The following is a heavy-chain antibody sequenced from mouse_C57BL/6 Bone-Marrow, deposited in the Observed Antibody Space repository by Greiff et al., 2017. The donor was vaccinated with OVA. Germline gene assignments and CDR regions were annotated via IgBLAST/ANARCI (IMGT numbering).Heavy chain of an antibody. CDR2: IYPGDGDT. V-gene: IGHV1-82*01. Sequence: VQLQQSGPELVKPGASVKISCKASGYAFSSSWMNWVKQRPGKGLEWIGRIYPGDGDTNYNGKFKGKATLTADKSSSPAYMQLSSLTSEDSAVYFCARGYFDYWGQGTTLTVSS. CDR1: GYAFSSSW. CDR3: ARGYFDY. J-gene: IGHJ2*01.